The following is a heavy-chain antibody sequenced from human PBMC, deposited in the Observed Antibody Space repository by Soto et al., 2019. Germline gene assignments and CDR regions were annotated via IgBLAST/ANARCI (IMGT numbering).Heavy chain of an antibody. J-gene: IGHJ5*02. D-gene: IGHD6-13*01. Sequence: QVQLVQSGSEVKMPGSSVKVSCKTSGGTFSRHAINWVRQAPGQGLEWMGGIIPLFGTTNYAQKFKGRVTISADESSSTAYMELSSLTSEDAAVYYCARSSIHGSSWYFSCDPLGQGTLVTVSS. CDR1: GGTFSRHA. V-gene: IGHV1-69*01. CDR3: ARSSIHGSSWYFSCDP. CDR2: IIPLFGTT.